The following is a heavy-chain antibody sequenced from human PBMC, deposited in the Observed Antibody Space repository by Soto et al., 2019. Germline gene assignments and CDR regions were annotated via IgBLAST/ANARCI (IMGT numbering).Heavy chain of an antibody. V-gene: IGHV1-3*01. CDR2: INAGDGNT. J-gene: IGHJ6*02. D-gene: IGHD5-18*01. CDR3: ARGFGTAMARYYYYYGMDV. CDR1: GYTFTSYA. Sequence: QVRLVQSGAEVKKPGASVKVSCKASGYTFTSYAMHWVRQAPGQRLERMGWINAGDGNTKYSQKFQGRVTITRDTAASTAYMELGSLRSEDTAVYYCARGFGTAMARYYYYYGMDVWGQGTTVTVSS.